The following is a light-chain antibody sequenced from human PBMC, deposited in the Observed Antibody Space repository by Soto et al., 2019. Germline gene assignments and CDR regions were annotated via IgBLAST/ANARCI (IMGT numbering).Light chain of an antibody. CDR2: DVT. J-gene: IGLJ2*01. V-gene: IGLV2-14*03. CDR1: TNDIAVYSY. Sequence: QSALTQPASVSGSPGQSITISCTGTTNDIAVYSYVSWYQQHPGKAPNLMIYDVTTRPSGVSNRFSGSKSGNTASLTISGLQAEDEANYYCSSYTSGSTTVVFGGGTKLTVL. CDR3: SSYTSGSTTVV.